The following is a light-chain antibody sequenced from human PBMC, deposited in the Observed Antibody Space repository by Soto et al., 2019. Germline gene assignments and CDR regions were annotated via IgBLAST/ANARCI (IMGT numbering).Light chain of an antibody. CDR1: SGDVGGYDY. J-gene: IGLJ1*01. Sequence: QSVLTQPPSASGSPGQSVTISCTGTSGDVGGYDYVSWYQQHPGKAPKLMIYEVTKRPLGVPDRFSGSKSGNTASLTVSGLQAEDEAEYYCSSYAGSDNPYVFGAGTKVTAL. CDR2: EVT. V-gene: IGLV2-8*01. CDR3: SSYAGSDNPYV.